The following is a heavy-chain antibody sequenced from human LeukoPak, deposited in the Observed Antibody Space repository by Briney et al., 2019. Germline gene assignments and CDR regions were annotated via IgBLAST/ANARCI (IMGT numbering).Heavy chain of an antibody. D-gene: IGHD3-16*01. CDR2: INPSDGAT. CDR3: AGEQGGGLRGGLGGLFASYYTYYYMDV. V-gene: IGHV1-46*01. Sequence: ASVKVSCKASGYTFSKYYIHWVRQAPGQGLEWMGMINPSDGATTYAQRFQGRVTMTRDMSTTTVYMDLRSLRSEDTAVYFCAGEQGGGLRGGLGGLFASYYTYYYMDVWGRGTTVTVSS. CDR1: GYTFSKYY. J-gene: IGHJ6*03.